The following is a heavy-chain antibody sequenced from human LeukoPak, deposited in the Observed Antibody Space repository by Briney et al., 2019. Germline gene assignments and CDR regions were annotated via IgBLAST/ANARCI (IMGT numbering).Heavy chain of an antibody. V-gene: IGHV4-61*01. J-gene: IGHJ3*02. CDR1: GGSVSSGSYY. D-gene: IGHD3-3*01. CDR3: AREDLNFWSGNAFDS. CDR2: IYYSGST. Sequence: SETLSLTCTVSGGSVSSGSYYWSWIRQPLGKGLEWIGYIYYSGSTNYNPSLKSRVTISVDTSKNQFSLKLSSVTAADTAVYYCAREDLNFWSGNAFDSWGQGTMVTVSS.